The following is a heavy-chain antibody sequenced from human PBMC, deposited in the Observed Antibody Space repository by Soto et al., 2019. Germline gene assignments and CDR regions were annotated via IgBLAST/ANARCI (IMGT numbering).Heavy chain of an antibody. V-gene: IGHV4-59*01. Sequence: SETLSLTCTVSGCSISSYYWSWIRQPPGKGLEWIGYIYYSGSTNYNPSLKSRVTISVDTSKNQFSLKLSSVTAADTAVYYCARMADYDNSGYPTFDYRGQGTLVTVSS. CDR3: ARMADYDNSGYPTFDY. CDR2: IYYSGST. D-gene: IGHD3-22*01. CDR1: GCSISSYY. J-gene: IGHJ4*02.